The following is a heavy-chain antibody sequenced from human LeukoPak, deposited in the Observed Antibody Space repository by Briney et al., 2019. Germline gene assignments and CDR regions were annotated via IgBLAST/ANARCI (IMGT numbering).Heavy chain of an antibody. CDR2: IYYSGST. D-gene: IGHD2-15*01. CDR1: GASISSGGYY. J-gene: IGHJ4*02. Sequence: PPQTLSPTCTVSGASISSGGYYWSWIRQPPGKGLEWIGYIYYSGSTYYNPSLKSRVTISVDTSKNQFSLKLSSVTAADTAVYYCARDRCSGGSCYYFDYWGQGTLVTVSS. CDR3: ARDRCSGGSCYYFDY. V-gene: IGHV4-31*03.